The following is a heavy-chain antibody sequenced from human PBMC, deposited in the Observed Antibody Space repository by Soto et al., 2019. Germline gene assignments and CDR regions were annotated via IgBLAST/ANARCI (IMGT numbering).Heavy chain of an antibody. Sequence: SETLSLTCTVSGASTSGYFWTWIRQPPGKGLEWIGYFYGGSTNYNPSLKSRATISMAPSKNHFSLNLMSVTAADTAVYYCAGDSRSAEGWLDPWGQGILVTVSS. CDR2: FYGGST. J-gene: IGHJ5*02. CDR1: GASTSGYF. CDR3: AGDSRSAEGWLDP. V-gene: IGHV4-59*01. D-gene: IGHD1-26*01.